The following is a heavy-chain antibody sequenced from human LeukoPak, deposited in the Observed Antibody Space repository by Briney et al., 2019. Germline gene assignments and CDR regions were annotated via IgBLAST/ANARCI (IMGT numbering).Heavy chain of an antibody. Sequence: GESLKISCKGSGYSFTSYWVGWVRQMPGKGLEWMGIIYPGDSDTRYSPSFQGQVTISADKSISTAYLQWSSLKASDTAMYYCARQYYHGSGSFSNMDVWGKGTTVTVSS. J-gene: IGHJ6*03. CDR3: ARQYYHGSGSFSNMDV. D-gene: IGHD3-10*01. V-gene: IGHV5-51*01. CDR1: GYSFTSYW. CDR2: IYPGDSDT.